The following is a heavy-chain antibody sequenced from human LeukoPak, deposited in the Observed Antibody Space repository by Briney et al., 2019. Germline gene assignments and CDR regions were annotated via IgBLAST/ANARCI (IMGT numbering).Heavy chain of an antibody. Sequence: GGSPRLSCAASGFTFSSYAMSWVRQAPGKGLEWVSAISGSGGSTYYADSVKGRFTISRDNSKNTLYLQMNSLRAEDTAVYYCAKDPTRYSSGYYSYFDYWGQGTLVTVSS. CDR2: ISGSGGST. D-gene: IGHD3-22*01. J-gene: IGHJ4*02. V-gene: IGHV3-23*01. CDR3: AKDPTRYSSGYYSYFDY. CDR1: GFTFSSYA.